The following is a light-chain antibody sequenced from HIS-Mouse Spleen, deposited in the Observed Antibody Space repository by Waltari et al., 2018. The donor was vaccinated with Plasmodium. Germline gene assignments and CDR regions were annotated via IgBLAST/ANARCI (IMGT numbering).Light chain of an antibody. CDR3: CSYAGSSTFV. CDR2: EGS. Sequence: QSALTQPASVSASPGQSITISCTGTSSDVGSYNLVPWYQQHPGKAPKLMIYEGSKRPSGVSNRFSGSKSGNTASLTISGLQAEDEADYYCCSYAGSSTFVFGGGTKLTVL. V-gene: IGLV2-23*03. J-gene: IGLJ3*02. CDR1: SSDVGSYNL.